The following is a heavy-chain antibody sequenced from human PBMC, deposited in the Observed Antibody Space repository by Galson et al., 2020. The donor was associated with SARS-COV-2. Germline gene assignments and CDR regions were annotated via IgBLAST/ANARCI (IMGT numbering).Heavy chain of an antibody. Sequence: GGSLRLSCAASGFTFGWNGMHWVRQAPGKGLEWLAVITYDGKNEYYADSVKGRFTISRDNSKNTLFLQMNSLRREDTAVYYCARTLRHCSGGNCYAYDYYWYYGVDVWGHGTTVTVSS. D-gene: IGHD2-15*01. J-gene: IGHJ6*02. CDR3: ARTLRHCSGGNCYAYDYYWYYGVDV. V-gene: IGHV3-30*03. CDR1: GFTFGWNG. CDR2: ITYDGKNE.